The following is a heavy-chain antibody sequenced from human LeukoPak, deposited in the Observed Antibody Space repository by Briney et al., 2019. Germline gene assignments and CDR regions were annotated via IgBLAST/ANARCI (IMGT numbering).Heavy chain of an antibody. D-gene: IGHD3-10*01. J-gene: IGHJ4*02. Sequence: KVSCKASGYTFTSYWIGWVRQMPGKGLEWMGIIYPGDSDTRYSPSFQGQVTISADKSITTAYLQWRSLRASDTAMYYCARRGVTMVRGVHFDYWGQGTLVTVSS. V-gene: IGHV5-51*01. CDR2: IYPGDSDT. CDR3: ARRGVTMVRGVHFDY. CDR1: GYTFTSYW.